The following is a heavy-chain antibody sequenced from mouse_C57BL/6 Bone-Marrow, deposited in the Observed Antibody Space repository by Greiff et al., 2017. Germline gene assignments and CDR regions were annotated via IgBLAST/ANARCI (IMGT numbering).Heavy chain of an antibody. V-gene: IGHV1-80*01. J-gene: IGHJ1*03. D-gene: IGHD4-1*01. CDR3: ARLTGGYWYFDV. Sequence: VLLVESGAELVKPGASVKISCKASGYAFSSYWMNWVKQRPGKGLEWIGQIYPGDGDTNYNGKFKGKATLTADKSSSTAYMQLSSLTSEDSAVYFCARLTGGYWYFDVWGTGTTVTVSS. CDR1: GYAFSSYW. CDR2: IYPGDGDT.